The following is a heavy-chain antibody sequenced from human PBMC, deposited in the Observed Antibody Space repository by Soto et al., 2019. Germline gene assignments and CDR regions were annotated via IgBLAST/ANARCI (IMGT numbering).Heavy chain of an antibody. CDR2: IIPIFGTA. CDR3: ARGPGVEMATIAEY. D-gene: IGHD5-12*01. Sequence: QVQLVQSGAEVKKPGSSVKVSCKASGGTFSSYAISWVRQAPGQGLEWMGGIIPIFGTANYAQKFQGRVTTTAEESKSTAYMELNSLRSEDTAVYYCARGPGVEMATIAEYWGQGTLVTVSS. V-gene: IGHV1-69*12. J-gene: IGHJ4*02. CDR1: GGTFSSYA.